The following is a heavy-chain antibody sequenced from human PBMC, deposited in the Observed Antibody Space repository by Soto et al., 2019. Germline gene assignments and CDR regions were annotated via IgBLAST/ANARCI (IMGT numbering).Heavy chain of an antibody. D-gene: IGHD5-12*01. CDR2: IYYSGST. J-gene: IGHJ4*02. CDR3: ARYSGYDYYFDY. CDR1: GGSISSSSYY. V-gene: IGHV4-39*01. Sequence: PSETLSLTCTVSGGSISSSSYYWGWIRQPPGKGLEWIGSIYYSGSTYYNPSLKSRVTISVDTSKNQFSLKLSSVTAADTAVYYCARYSGYDYYFDYWGQGNLVTVSS.